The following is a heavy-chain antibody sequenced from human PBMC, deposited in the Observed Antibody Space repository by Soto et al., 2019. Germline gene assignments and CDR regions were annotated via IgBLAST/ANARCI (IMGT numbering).Heavy chain of an antibody. V-gene: IGHV1-18*01. Sequence: ASVKVSCKASGYRFTSYGIGWVRQAPGQGLEWMGWINAYNGNTNYAQNLQGRVTLTTDTSTSTAYMELRSLRSNDTAVYYCAAAYEGAKHYYYGMDVWGQGTTVTVSS. CDR1: GYRFTSYG. CDR3: AAAYEGAKHYYYGMDV. J-gene: IGHJ6*02. D-gene: IGHD1-26*01. CDR2: INAYNGNT.